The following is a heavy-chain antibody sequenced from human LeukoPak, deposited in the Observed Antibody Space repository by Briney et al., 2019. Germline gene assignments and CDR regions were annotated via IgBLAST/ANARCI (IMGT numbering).Heavy chain of an antibody. J-gene: IGHJ6*03. V-gene: IGHV1-18*01. CDR1: GYTFTSYG. CDR3: ARVARYCSSTSCRYYYYYYMDV. Sequence: ASVKVSCKASGYTFTSYGISWVRQAPGQGLEWMGWISAYSGNTNYAQKLQGRVTMTTDTSTSTAYMEPRSLRSDDTAVYYCARVARYCSSTSCRYYYYYYMDVWGKGTTVTVSS. D-gene: IGHD2-2*01. CDR2: ISAYSGNT.